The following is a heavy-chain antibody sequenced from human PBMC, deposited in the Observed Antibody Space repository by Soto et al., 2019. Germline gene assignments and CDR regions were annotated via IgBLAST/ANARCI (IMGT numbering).Heavy chain of an antibody. V-gene: IGHV4-31*03. Sequence: SETLSLTCTVSGGSISSGGYYWSWIRQHPGKGLEWIGYIYYSGSTYYNPSLKSRVTISVDTSKNQFSLKLSSVTAADTAVYYCARGHSGYEDFDYWGQGTLVTVSS. J-gene: IGHJ4*02. CDR2: IYYSGST. CDR1: GGSISSGGYY. CDR3: ARGHSGYEDFDY. D-gene: IGHD5-12*01.